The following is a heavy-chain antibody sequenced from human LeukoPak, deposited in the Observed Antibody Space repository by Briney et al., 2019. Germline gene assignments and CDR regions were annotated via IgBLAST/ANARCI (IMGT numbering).Heavy chain of an antibody. CDR2: IGGRDDRT. J-gene: IGHJ4*02. V-gene: IGHV3-23*01. D-gene: IGHD3-3*01. CDR1: GFTFTGHT. Sequence: GGSLRLSCAASGFTFTGHTMTWLRQAPGKGLEWVSIIGGRDDRTYYADSVKGRFTIFRDNSKNILYLQMNSLRAEDTAVYYCAKDPNPFYDFWSGYKWGQGTLVTVSS. CDR3: AKDPNPFYDFWSGYK.